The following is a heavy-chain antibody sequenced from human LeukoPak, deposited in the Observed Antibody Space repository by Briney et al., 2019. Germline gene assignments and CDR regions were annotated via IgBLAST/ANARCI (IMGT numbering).Heavy chain of an antibody. CDR3: ARRHWNDGGNWFDP. D-gene: IGHD1-1*01. V-gene: IGHV4-59*08. CDR1: GASMTNYY. Sequence: PSETLSLTCTVSGASMTNYYWSWIRKPPGKGLEWIGYIYYSGSTNYNPSLKSRVTISVDTSKNQFSLKLSSVTAADTAVYYCARRHWNDGGNWFDPWGQGTLVTVSS. CDR2: IYYSGST. J-gene: IGHJ5*02.